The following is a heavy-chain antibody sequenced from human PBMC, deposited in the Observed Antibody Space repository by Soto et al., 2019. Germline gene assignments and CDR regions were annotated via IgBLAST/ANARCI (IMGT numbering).Heavy chain of an antibody. J-gene: IGHJ3*01. D-gene: IGHD5-12*01. CDR3: ARDRGYR. Sequence: EVQLVESGGGLVQPGGSLRLSCAASGFSVGDNYMKWVRQAPGKGLEWVSLIYSVGSTFYADSVKGRFTISRHNSKNTLFLQMNNLRVDDTAVYYCARDRGYRWGQGKMVTVPA. V-gene: IGHV3-66*01. CDR2: IYSVGST. CDR1: GFSVGDNY.